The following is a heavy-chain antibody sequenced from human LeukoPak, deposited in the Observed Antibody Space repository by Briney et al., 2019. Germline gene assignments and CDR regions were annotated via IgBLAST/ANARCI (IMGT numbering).Heavy chain of an antibody. CDR3: AKDRSSSWYDDAFDI. J-gene: IGHJ3*02. D-gene: IGHD6-13*01. Sequence: GGSLRLSCAASGFTVSSNYMTWVRQAPGKGLEWVSVMYTLGNTYYADSVRGRFTISRDNAKNSLYLQMNSLRAEDMALYYCAKDRSSSWYDDAFDIWGQGTMVTVSS. CDR2: MYTLGNT. CDR1: GFTVSSNY. V-gene: IGHV3-53*05.